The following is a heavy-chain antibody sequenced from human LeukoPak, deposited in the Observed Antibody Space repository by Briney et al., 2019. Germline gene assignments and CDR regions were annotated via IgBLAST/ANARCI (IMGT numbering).Heavy chain of an antibody. D-gene: IGHD3-10*01. J-gene: IGHJ4*02. V-gene: IGHV3-9*01. Sequence: SLRLSCAASGFTFDDYAMHWVRPAPGKGLEWDSGISWNSGSIGYADSVKGRFTISRGNAKNSLYLQMNSLRAEDTALYYCAKGGITMVRGVITPQPLEFDYWGQGTLVTVSS. CDR1: GFTFDDYA. CDR2: ISWNSGSI. CDR3: AKGGITMVRGVITPQPLEFDY.